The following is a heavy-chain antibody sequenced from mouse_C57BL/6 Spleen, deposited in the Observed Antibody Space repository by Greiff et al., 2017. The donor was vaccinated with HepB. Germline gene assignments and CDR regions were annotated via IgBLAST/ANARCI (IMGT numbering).Heavy chain of an antibody. V-gene: IGHV10-1*01. CDR3: VRGGGAMDY. Sequence: DVHLVESGGGLVQPKGSLKLSCAASGFSFNTYAMNWVRQAPGKGLEWVARIRSKSNNYATYYADSVKDRFTISRDDSESMLYLQMNNLKTEDTAMYYCVRGGGAMDYWGQGTSVTVSS. CDR1: GFSFNTYA. J-gene: IGHJ4*01. CDR2: IRSKSNNYAT.